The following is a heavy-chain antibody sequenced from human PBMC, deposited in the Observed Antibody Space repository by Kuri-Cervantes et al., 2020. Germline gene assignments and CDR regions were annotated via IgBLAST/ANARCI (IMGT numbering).Heavy chain of an antibody. CDR3: ARDIVVWDDAFDI. V-gene: IGHV4-34*09. CDR1: GGSFSGYY. CDR2: IYYSGST. J-gene: IGHJ3*02. D-gene: IGHD2-2*01. Sequence: LRLSCAVYGGSFSGYYWSWIRQPPGKGLEWIGYIYYSGSTYYNPSLKSRVTISVDTSKNQFSLKLSSVTAADTAVYYCARDIVVWDDAFDIWGQGTMVTVSS.